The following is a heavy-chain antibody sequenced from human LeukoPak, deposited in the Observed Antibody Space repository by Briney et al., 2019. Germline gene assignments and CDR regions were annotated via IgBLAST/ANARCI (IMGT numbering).Heavy chain of an antibody. CDR3: ARSRRDNYYYYYGMDV. Sequence: PGGSLRLSCAASGFTFSSYDMHWVRQATGKGLEWVSAIGTAGDTYYPGSVKGRFTISRENAKNSLYLQMNSLRAEDTAVYYCARSRRDNYYYYYGMDVWGQGTTVTVSS. V-gene: IGHV3-13*04. CDR2: IGTAGDT. D-gene: IGHD5-24*01. J-gene: IGHJ6*02. CDR1: GFTFSSYD.